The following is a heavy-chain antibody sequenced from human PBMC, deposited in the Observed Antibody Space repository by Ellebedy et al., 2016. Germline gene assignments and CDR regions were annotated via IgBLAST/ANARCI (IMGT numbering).Heavy chain of an antibody. CDR1: GGSVRSGDYF. Sequence: SETLSLXXSVSGGSVRSGDYFWGWIRQPPGKGLEWIGYVFYGGSTKYNPSLRSRVTISLDTSKNRFSLKVTSVAAADTAVYYCARDVSLYSSSPSFDSWGQGTLVTVSS. J-gene: IGHJ4*02. CDR2: VFYGGST. V-gene: IGHV4-61*08. CDR3: ARDVSLYSSSPSFDS. D-gene: IGHD6-6*01.